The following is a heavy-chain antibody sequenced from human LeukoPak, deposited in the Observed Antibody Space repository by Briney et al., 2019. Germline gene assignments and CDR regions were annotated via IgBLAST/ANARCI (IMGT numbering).Heavy chain of an antibody. D-gene: IGHD3-10*01. J-gene: IGHJ4*02. CDR2: IYYSGST. Sequence: SETLSLTCSVSGDSINNYYWNWIRQPPGKGLEWIGYIYYSGSTRYNPSLQSRVTMSIGTSKTQFSLKLDSVTAEDTAVYYCAAPGTIIVVRGVIMTTSLDYWGQGTLVTVSS. CDR3: AAPGTIIVVRGVIMTTSLDY. CDR1: GDSINNYY. V-gene: IGHV4-59*08.